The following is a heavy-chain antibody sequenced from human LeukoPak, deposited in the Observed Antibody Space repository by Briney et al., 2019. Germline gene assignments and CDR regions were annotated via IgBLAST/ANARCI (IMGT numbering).Heavy chain of an antibody. V-gene: IGHV1-58*02. CDR3: AADRSSSWPEGWFDP. CDR2: IVVGSGNT. Sequence: SVKVSCKASGFTFTSSAMQWVRQARGQRLEWIGWIVVGSGNTNYAQKFQERVTITRDIPTSTAYMELSSLRSEDTAVYYCAADRSSSWPEGWFDPWGQGTLVTVSS. D-gene: IGHD6-13*01. CDR1: GFTFTSSA. J-gene: IGHJ5*02.